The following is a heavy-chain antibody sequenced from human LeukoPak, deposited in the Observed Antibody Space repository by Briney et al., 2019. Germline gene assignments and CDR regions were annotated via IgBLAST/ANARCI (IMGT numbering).Heavy chain of an antibody. J-gene: IGHJ3*02. CDR2: IYSGGST. CDR1: GFTVSSNY. Sequence: GGSLRLSCAASGFTVSSNYMSWVRQAPGKGLEWVSVIYSGGSTYYADSVKGRFTISRDNSKNTLYLQMNSLRAEDTAVYYCARGGYSGYDYAFDIWGQGTMVTVSS. CDR3: ARGGYSGYDYAFDI. D-gene: IGHD5-12*01. V-gene: IGHV3-53*01.